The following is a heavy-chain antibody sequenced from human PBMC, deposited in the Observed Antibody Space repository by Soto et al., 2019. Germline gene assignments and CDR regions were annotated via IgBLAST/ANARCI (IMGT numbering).Heavy chain of an antibody. Sequence: QVQLVQSGAEVKKPGASVKVSCKASGYTFTSYGISWVRQAPGQGLEWMGWISAYNGNTNYAQKLQGRVTMTTVTSTSTAYIGRRSLRSDVTAVYYCAIDGHCSGGSCYVGWCDLWGQGPLVTVSS. CDR2: ISAYNGNT. D-gene: IGHD2-15*01. J-gene: IGHJ5*02. CDR3: AIDGHCSGGSCYVGWCDL. CDR1: GYTFTSYG. V-gene: IGHV1-18*01.